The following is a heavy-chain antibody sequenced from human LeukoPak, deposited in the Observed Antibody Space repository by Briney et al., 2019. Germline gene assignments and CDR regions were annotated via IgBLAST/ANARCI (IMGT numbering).Heavy chain of an antibody. CDR1: GFTFSGYG. Sequence: GRSLRLSCAASGFTFSGYGMHWVRQAPGKGLEWVAVISYDGTKKYDADSVKGRFTISRDNSKNTLYLQMNSLRAEDTAVYYCAKRSGYSSSWYGMDVWGQGTTVTVSS. D-gene: IGHD6-13*01. V-gene: IGHV3-30*18. CDR2: ISYDGTKK. J-gene: IGHJ6*02. CDR3: AKRSGYSSSWYGMDV.